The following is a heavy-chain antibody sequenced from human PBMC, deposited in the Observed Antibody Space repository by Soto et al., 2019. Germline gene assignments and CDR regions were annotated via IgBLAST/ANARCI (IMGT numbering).Heavy chain of an antibody. Sequence: QVQLQESGPGLMKPSETLSLTCTVSGGSISSYYWSWIRQPPGKGLEWIGYIYYSGSTNYNPSLKSRVTISVDTSKNQFSLKLSSVTAADTAVYYCARGQRSDYYYYCYMDVWGKGTTVTVSS. J-gene: IGHJ6*03. CDR1: GGSISSYY. CDR3: ARGQRSDYYYYCYMDV. D-gene: IGHD1-1*01. V-gene: IGHV4-59*01. CDR2: IYYSGST.